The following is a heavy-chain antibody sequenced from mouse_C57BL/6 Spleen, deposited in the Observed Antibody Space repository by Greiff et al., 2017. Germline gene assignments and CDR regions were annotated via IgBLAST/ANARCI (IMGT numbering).Heavy chain of an antibody. D-gene: IGHD1-1*01. CDR2: INPNNGGT. J-gene: IGHJ3*01. V-gene: IGHV1-26*01. CDR3: ARRAVVAPFGY. CDR1: GYTFTDYY. Sequence: EVQLQQSGPELVKPGASVKISCKASGYTFTDYYMNWVKQSHGKSLEWIGDINPNNGGTSYNQKFKGKATLTADKSSSTAYMELRSLTSEDSAVXYCARRAVVAPFGYWGQGTLGTVSA.